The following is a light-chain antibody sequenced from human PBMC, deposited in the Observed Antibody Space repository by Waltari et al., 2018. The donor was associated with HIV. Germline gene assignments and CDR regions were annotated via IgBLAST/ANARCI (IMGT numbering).Light chain of an antibody. CDR2: ANY. Sequence: QSVLTQPPSVSAAPGQKVTIPCSGSSSNIGNHFVSWYQQPPGTAPKLLIYANYQRPSGIPDRFSGSKSGTSATLFITGLQTGDEANYYCGTWDSSLSSGVFGGGTKLTVL. CDR1: SSNIGNHF. J-gene: IGLJ3*02. V-gene: IGLV1-51*01. CDR3: GTWDSSLSSGV.